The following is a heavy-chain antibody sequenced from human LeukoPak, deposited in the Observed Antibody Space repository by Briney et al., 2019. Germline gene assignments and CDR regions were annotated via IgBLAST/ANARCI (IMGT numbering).Heavy chain of an antibody. J-gene: IGHJ6*03. CDR3: ARDALTSKRGKGYYYYYMDV. V-gene: IGHV3-30*04. CDR2: ISYDGSNK. D-gene: IGHD3-10*01. CDR1: GFTFGSYA. Sequence: GGSLRLSCAASGFTFGSYAMRWVRQAPGKGLEWVAVISYDGSNKYYADSVKGRFTISRDNSKNTLYLQMNSLRAEDTAVYYCARDALTSKRGKGYYYYYMDVWGKGTTVTVSS.